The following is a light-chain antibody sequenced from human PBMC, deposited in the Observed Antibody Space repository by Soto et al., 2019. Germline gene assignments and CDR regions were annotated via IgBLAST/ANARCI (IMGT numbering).Light chain of an antibody. V-gene: IGLV2-14*03. CDR2: DVS. CDR3: SSYATSILEV. J-gene: IGLJ1*01. CDR1: SSDVGGYNF. Sequence: QCVLTQPASVSGSPGQSITISCTGTSSDVGGYNFVSWYQQHPGKAPKLMIYDVSNRPSRVSDRFSGSKSGNTASLTIFGLQAEDEADYYCSSYATSILEVFGTGTKVTVL.